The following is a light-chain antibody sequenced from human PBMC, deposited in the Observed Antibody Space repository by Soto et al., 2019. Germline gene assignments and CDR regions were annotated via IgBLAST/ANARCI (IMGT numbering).Light chain of an antibody. V-gene: IGLV1-51*02. CDR2: END. Sequence: QSVLTQPPSVSAAPGQKVTISCSGSSSNIGSNYVSWYQQLPGTAPKLLIYENDKRPSGIPDRFSGSKSGTSATLGITGLQTGDEADYYCGTWDSSLGGVFGGGTKLTVL. CDR1: SSNIGSNY. CDR3: GTWDSSLGGV. J-gene: IGLJ3*02.